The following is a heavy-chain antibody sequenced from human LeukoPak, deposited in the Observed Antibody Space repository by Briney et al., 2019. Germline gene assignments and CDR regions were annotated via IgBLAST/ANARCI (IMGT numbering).Heavy chain of an antibody. D-gene: IGHD6-19*01. Sequence: SETLSLTCTVSGGSISSYYWSWIRQPPGKGLEWIGYIYYSGSTNYNPSLKSRVTISVDTSKNQFSLKLSSVTAADTAVYYCARRERIAVAGNYYYYYMDVWGKGTTVTVSS. V-gene: IGHV4-59*01. CDR1: GGSISSYY. J-gene: IGHJ6*03. CDR2: IYYSGST. CDR3: ARRERIAVAGNYYYYYMDV.